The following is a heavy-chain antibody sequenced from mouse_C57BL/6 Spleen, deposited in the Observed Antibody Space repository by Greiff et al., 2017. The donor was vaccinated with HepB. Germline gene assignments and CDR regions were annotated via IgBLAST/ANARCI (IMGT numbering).Heavy chain of an antibody. J-gene: IGHJ1*03. D-gene: IGHD3-3*01. CDR2: IYPGSGST. CDR3: ARNRADGGRPWDWYIDV. Sequence: VQLQQPGAELVKPGASVKLSCKASGYTFTSYWITWVKQRPGKGLEWIGDIYPGSGSTNYNEKFKSKATLTVDTSSSTAYMQISSLTSEDSAVYYCARNRADGGRPWDWYIDVWGTGTTVTVSS. V-gene: IGHV1-55*01. CDR1: GYTFTSYW.